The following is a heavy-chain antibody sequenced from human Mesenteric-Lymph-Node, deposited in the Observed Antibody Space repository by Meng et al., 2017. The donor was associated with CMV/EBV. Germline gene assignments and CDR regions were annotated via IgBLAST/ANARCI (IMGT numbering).Heavy chain of an antibody. CDR1: RFTFRSYA. J-gene: IGHJ5*02. V-gene: IGHV3-23*01. D-gene: IGHD2-2*01. CDR3: AKDMWEYQLPDGS. Sequence: GSRFTFRSYAVSGVRQAPGKGLDWVAGISGSGSTTKYAGSVGGQFTISRDNSKDTLFLQMNSLRVEDTALYYCAKDMWEYQLPDGSWGQGTLVTVSS. CDR2: ISGSGSTT.